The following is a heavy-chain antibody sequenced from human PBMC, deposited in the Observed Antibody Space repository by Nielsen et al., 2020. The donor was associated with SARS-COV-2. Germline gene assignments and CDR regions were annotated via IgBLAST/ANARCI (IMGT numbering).Heavy chain of an antibody. J-gene: IGHJ4*02. V-gene: IGHV3-23*01. CDR2: ISGSGGST. CDR3: AINTAMAWGY. Sequence: GASLKISCAASGFTFSSYAMSWVRQAPGKGLEWVSAISGSGGSTYYADSVKGRFTISRDNSKNTLYLQMNSLRAEDTAVYYCAINTAMAWGYWGQGTLVTVSS. CDR1: GFTFSSYA. D-gene: IGHD5-18*01.